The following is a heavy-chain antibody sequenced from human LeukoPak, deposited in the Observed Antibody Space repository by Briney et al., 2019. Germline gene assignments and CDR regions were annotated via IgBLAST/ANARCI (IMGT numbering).Heavy chain of an antibody. CDR1: GGSITSYC. J-gene: IGHJ4*02. D-gene: IGHD3-9*01. CDR3: ARVTGYMIEDYFDY. Sequence: SETLSLTCTVSGGSITSYCWTWIRQPPGKGLEWIGYVYYSGTTNYNPSLKNRVTISVEKSKNQFSLKLNSVTAADTAVYYCARVTGYMIEDYFDYWGQGILVTVSS. V-gene: IGHV4-59*01. CDR2: VYYSGTT.